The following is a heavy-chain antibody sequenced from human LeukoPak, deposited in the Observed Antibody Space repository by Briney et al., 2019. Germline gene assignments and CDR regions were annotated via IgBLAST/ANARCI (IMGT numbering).Heavy chain of an antibody. CDR3: ARTGITVVIFDAFDI. CDR1: GFTVSSNY. J-gene: IGHJ3*02. CDR2: IYSGGST. D-gene: IGHD4-23*01. V-gene: IGHV3-66*02. Sequence: GGSLRLSCAASGFTVSSNYMSWVRQAPGKGLEWVSVIYSGGSTYYADSVEGRFTISRDNSKNTLYLQMNSLRAEDTAVYYCARTGITVVIFDAFDIWGQGTMVTVSS.